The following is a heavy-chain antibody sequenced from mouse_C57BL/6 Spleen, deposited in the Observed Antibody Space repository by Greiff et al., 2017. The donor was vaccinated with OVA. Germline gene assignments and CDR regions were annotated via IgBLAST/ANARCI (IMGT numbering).Heavy chain of an antibody. D-gene: IGHD2-4*01. J-gene: IGHJ4*01. CDR1: GYTFTDYN. Sequence: VQLKESGPELVKPGASVKIPCKASGYTFTDYNMDWVKQSHGKSLEWIGDINPNNGGTIYNQKFKGKATLTVDKSSSTAYMELRSLTSEDTAVYYCARARVYDYGYAMDYWGQGTSVTVSS. CDR2: INPNNGGT. CDR3: ARARVYDYGYAMDY. V-gene: IGHV1-18*01.